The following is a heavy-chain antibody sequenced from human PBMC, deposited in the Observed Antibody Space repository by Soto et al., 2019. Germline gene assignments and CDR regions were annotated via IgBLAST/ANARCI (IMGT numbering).Heavy chain of an antibody. CDR1: GYTFTSYG. J-gene: IGHJ4*02. CDR2: ISAYNGNT. CDR3: ARDRGSPRDYYDSSGYFDY. D-gene: IGHD3-22*01. V-gene: IGHV1-18*01. Sequence: ASVKVSCKASGYTFTSYGISWVRQAPGQGLEWMGWISAYNGNTNYAQKLQGRVTMTTDTSTSTAYMELRSLRSDDTAVYYCARDRGSPRDYYDSSGYFDYWGQGTLVT.